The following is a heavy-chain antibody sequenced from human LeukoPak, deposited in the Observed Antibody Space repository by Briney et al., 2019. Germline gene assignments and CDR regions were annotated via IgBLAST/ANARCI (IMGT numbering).Heavy chain of an antibody. J-gene: IGHJ5*02. Sequence: SETLSLTCTVSGGSINSYYWSWIRQPPGKGLEWLGEINHSGSTNYNPSLKSRVTISVDTSKNQFSLKLSSVTAADTAVYYCARGVRIAAAGFYWFDHWGQGTLVTVSS. CDR1: GGSINSYY. CDR2: INHSGST. V-gene: IGHV4-34*01. D-gene: IGHD6-13*01. CDR3: ARGVRIAAAGFYWFDH.